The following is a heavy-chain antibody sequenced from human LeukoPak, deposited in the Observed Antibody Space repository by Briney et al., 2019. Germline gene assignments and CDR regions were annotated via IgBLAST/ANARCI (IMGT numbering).Heavy chain of an antibody. CDR1: GGSISSGSYY. D-gene: IGHD6-19*01. CDR2: IYTRGRT. Sequence: SETLSLTCTVSGGSISSGSYYWSWIRQPAGKGLEWIGRIYTRGRTNYNPSLKSRVTISVDTSKNQFSLKLSSVTAADTAVYYCASCSGWDYYYYYMDVWGKGTTVTVSS. J-gene: IGHJ6*03. CDR3: ASCSGWDYYYYYMDV. V-gene: IGHV4-61*02.